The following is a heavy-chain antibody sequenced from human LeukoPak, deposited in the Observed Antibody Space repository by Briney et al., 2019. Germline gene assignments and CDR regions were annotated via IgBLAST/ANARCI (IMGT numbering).Heavy chain of an antibody. D-gene: IGHD3-22*01. J-gene: IGHJ5*02. V-gene: IGHV4-59*01. Sequence: SETLSLTCTVSGGSINSYYWSWIRQPPGKGLEWIGYIYYTGSTNYNPPLKSRVTISVDTSKNQFSLKLTSVTAADTAVYYCAREIDSSGYYYDGGWFDPWGQGTLITVSS. CDR3: AREIDSSGYYYDGGWFDP. CDR1: GGSINSYY. CDR2: IYYTGST.